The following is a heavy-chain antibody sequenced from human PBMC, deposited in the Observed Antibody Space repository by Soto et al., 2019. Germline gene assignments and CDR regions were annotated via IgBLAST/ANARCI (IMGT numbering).Heavy chain of an antibody. V-gene: IGHV1-3*01. CDR3: ARDLQADY. Sequence: QVQLVQSGAEVKKPGASVKVSCKASGYTFTSYAMHWVRQAPGQRLEWMGWINAGHGNTKYSHKFQGRVTITRDTSASTAYMELSSLISEDTAVYYCARDLQADYWGQGTLVTVSS. J-gene: IGHJ4*02. CDR1: GYTFTSYA. CDR2: INAGHGNT.